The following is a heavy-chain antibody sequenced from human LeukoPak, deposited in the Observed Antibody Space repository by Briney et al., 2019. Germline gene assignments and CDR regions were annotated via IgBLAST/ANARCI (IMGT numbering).Heavy chain of an antibody. CDR2: ISGSGGST. CDR3: ADCGWELPWFDP. V-gene: IGHV3-23*01. Sequence: GGSLRLSCAASGFTFSSYAMSWVRQAPGKGLEWVSAISGSGGSTYYADSVKGRFTISRDNSKNTLYLQMNSLRAEDTAVYYCADCGWELPWFDPWGQGTLVTVSS. J-gene: IGHJ5*02. CDR1: GFTFSSYA. D-gene: IGHD1-26*01.